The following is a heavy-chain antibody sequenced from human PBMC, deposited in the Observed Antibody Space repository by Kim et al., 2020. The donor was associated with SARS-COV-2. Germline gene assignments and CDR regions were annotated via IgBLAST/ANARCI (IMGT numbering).Heavy chain of an antibody. J-gene: IGHJ3*01. D-gene: IGHD3-3*02. Sequence: GGSLRLSCVASGFTFSDSPMHWVRQASGKGLEWVARIRSRVSSYATGYVASGKFRFTSAKDKSKKTAYLKSNSLKIKDTAIYYSTRIPGTTLAFCSAVDV. V-gene: IGHV3-73*01. CDR2: IRSRVSSYAT. CDR1: GFTFSDSP. CDR3: TRIPGTTLAFCSAVDV.